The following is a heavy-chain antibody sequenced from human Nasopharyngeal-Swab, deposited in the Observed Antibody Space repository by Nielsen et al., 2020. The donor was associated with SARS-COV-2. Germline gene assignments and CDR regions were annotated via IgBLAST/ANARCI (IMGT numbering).Heavy chain of an antibody. J-gene: IGHJ6*04. Sequence: WIRQPPGKGLEWIGYIYYSGSIYYNPSLKSRVTISVDTSKNQFSLKLSSVTAADTAVYYCARGFVGAYYDSNLDVWGKGTTVTVSS. D-gene: IGHD3-22*01. CDR3: ARGFVGAYYDSNLDV. V-gene: IGHV4-31*02. CDR2: IYYSGSI.